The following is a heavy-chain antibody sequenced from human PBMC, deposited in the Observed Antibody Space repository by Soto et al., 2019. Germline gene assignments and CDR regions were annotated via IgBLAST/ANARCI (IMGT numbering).Heavy chain of an antibody. CDR2: IKQDGSER. D-gene: IGHD5-12*01. J-gene: IGHJ4*02. CDR3: ARAPRGYDGY. Sequence: EVPLVESGGDLVQPGGSLRLSCAASGFTFSNYWMSWVRQAPGKGLEWVAIIKQDGSERSYVDSVKGRFTISRDNAKNLLYLQMNSLRAEDTAVYYGARAPRGYDGYCGQGTMVTVSS. CDR1: GFTFSNYW. V-gene: IGHV3-7*01.